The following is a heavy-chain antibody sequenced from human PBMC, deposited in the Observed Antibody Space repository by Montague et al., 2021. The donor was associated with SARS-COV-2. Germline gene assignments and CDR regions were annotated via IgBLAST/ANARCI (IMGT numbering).Heavy chain of an antibody. CDR2: IYSSGSI. D-gene: IGHD3-16*01. CDR1: GDSIRSYY. CDR3: ARNPGEYYGMDV. J-gene: IGHJ6*02. Sequence: SETLSLTCNVSGDSIRSYYWSWIRQPAGKGLELIGRIYSSGSINYNPSLKTRITLSVDTSKNQLSLRLNSVTAADTAVYYCARNPGEYYGMDVWGQGTTVTVSS. V-gene: IGHV4-4*07.